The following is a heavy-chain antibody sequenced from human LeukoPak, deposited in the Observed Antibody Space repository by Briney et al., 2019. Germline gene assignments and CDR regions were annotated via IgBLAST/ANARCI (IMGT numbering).Heavy chain of an antibody. V-gene: IGHV4-34*01. Sequence: SETLSLTCAVYGGSFSGYYWSWIRQPPGKGLEWIGEINHSGSTNYNPSLKSRVTMSVDTSKNQFSLKLSSVTAADTAVYYCARRRLYYYYMDVWGKGTTVTISS. J-gene: IGHJ6*03. CDR1: GGSFSGYY. CDR2: INHSGST. CDR3: ARRRLYYYYMDV.